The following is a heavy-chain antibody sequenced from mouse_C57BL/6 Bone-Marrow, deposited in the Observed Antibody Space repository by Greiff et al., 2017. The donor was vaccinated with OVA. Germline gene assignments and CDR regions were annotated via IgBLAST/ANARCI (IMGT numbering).Heavy chain of an antibody. CDR1: GFTFSDYY. V-gene: IGHV5-12*01. CDR2: ISNGGGST. D-gene: IGHD2-4*01. CDR3: ARWRRDYDEGWYFDV. Sequence: EVQGVESGGGLVQPGGSLKLSCAASGFTFSDYYMYWVRQTPEKRLEWVAYISNGGGSTYYPDTVKGRFTISRDNAKNTLYLQMSRLKSEDTAMYYCARWRRDYDEGWYFDVWGTGTTVTVSS. J-gene: IGHJ1*03.